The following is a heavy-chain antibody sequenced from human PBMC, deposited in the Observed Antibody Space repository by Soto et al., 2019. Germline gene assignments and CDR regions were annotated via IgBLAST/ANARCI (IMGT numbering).Heavy chain of an antibody. Sequence: EVQLVESGGGLVQPGGSLRLSCAASGFTFSDHYMDWVRQAPGKGLEWVARSRNRVKSHTTEYAASVKGRFTISRDESKSSLDLQMNSRKIEDTAVYYCTRGLLGGAPSYTFHGMDVWGQGTTVTVSS. D-gene: IGHD1-26*01. CDR1: GFTFSDHY. J-gene: IGHJ6*01. V-gene: IGHV3-72*01. CDR3: TRGLLGGAPSYTFHGMDV. CDR2: SRNRVKSHTT.